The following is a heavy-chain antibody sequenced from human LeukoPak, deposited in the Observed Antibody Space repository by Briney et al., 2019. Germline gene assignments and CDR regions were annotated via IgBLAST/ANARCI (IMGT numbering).Heavy chain of an antibody. V-gene: IGHV3-23*01. D-gene: IGHD2-15*01. Sequence: GGSLRLSCVASGFTFSNYAMSWVRQAPGKGLELVSGIYGSDDKTVYGDAVKGRFTISRDNSKNTLYLQMNSQRADDTAVYYCAKTQGYYDAWGQGALVTVSS. CDR2: IYGSDDKT. J-gene: IGHJ5*02. CDR3: AKTQGYYDA. CDR1: GFTFSNYA.